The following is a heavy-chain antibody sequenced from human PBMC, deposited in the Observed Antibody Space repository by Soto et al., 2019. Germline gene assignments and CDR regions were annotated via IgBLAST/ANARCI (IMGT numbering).Heavy chain of an antibody. D-gene: IGHD6-13*01. CDR3: ARNLHSVGAAAATDAFDI. V-gene: IGHV4-34*01. CDR1: GGSFSAYY. J-gene: IGHJ3*02. Sequence: SETLSLTCAVYGGSFSAYYWSWIRQPPGKGLEWIGEINHSGSTNYNPSLESRVTISVDTSKNQFSLKLSSVTAADTAVYYCARNLHSVGAAAATDAFDIWGQGTMVTVS. CDR2: INHSGST.